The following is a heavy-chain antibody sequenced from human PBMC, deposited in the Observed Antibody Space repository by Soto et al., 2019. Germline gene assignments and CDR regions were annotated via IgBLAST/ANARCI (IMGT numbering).Heavy chain of an antibody. CDR1: GFTFSSYA. Sequence: AGSLSLSCAAAGFTFSSYAMSWVRQAPGKGLEWVSAISDSGGSTYYADSVKGRFTISRDNSKNTLYLQMNSLRAEDTAVYYCAMESGWYYYGMDVWGQGTRVTVSS. J-gene: IGHJ6*02. CDR2: ISDSGGST. CDR3: AMESGWYYYGMDV. D-gene: IGHD6-19*01. V-gene: IGHV3-23*01.